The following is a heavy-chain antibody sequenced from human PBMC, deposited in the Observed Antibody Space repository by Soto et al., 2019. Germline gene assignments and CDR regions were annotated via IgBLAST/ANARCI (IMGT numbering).Heavy chain of an antibody. CDR3: ARTSLNDYEDYGYCDY. CDR2: IIPILGIA. CDR1: GGTFSSYT. J-gene: IGHJ4*02. Sequence: QVQLVQSGAEVKKPGSSVKVSCKASGGTFSSYTISWVRQAPGQGLEWMGRIIPILGIANYAQKFQGRVTITADKSTSTAYRELSTLSSEDTAGYYCARTSLNDYEDYGYCDYWDQGTPVTVSS. D-gene: IGHD4-17*01. V-gene: IGHV1-69*02.